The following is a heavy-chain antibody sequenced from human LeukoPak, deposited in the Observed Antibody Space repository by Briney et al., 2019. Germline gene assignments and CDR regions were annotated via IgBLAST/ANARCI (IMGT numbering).Heavy chain of an antibody. CDR3: ARDTYDFWSGYYPYNWFDP. D-gene: IGHD3-3*01. CDR1: GGTFSSYA. CDR2: IIPIFGTA. V-gene: IGHV1-69*05. Sequence: SAKVSCKASGGTFSSYAISWVRQAPGQGLEWMGRIIPIFGTANYAQKFQGRVTITTDESTSTAYMELSSLRSEDTAVYYCARDTYDFWSGYYPYNWFDPWGQGTLVTVSS. J-gene: IGHJ5*02.